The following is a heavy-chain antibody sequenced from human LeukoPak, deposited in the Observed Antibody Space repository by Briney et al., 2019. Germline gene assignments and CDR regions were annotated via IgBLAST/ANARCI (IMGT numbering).Heavy chain of an antibody. Sequence: PSETLSLTCAVYGGSFSGYYWSWIRQPPGKGLEWIGEINHSGSTNYNPSLKSRVTVSVDTSKNQFSLKLSSVTAADTAVYYCGRARIAGGGNRYYYYYYGMDVWGQGTTVTVSS. CDR3: GRARIAGGGNRYYYYYYGMDV. D-gene: IGHD4-23*01. CDR2: INHSGST. J-gene: IGHJ6*02. V-gene: IGHV4-34*01. CDR1: GGSFSGYY.